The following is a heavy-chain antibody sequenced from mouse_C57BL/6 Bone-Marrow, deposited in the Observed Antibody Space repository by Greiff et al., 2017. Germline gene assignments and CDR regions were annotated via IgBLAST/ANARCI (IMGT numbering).Heavy chain of an antibody. V-gene: IGHV1-74*01. D-gene: IGHD2-4*01. J-gene: IGHJ4*01. CDR1: GYTFTSYW. Sequence: VQLQQPGAELVKPGASVKVSCKASGYTFTSYWMHWVKQRPGQGLEWIGRIHPSDSDTNYNQKFKGKATLTVDKSSSTAYMQLSSLTSEDSAVYYGEILIYDYDGIYYAMDNWGQGTSVTVSA. CDR2: IHPSDSDT. CDR3: EILIYDYDGIYYAMDN.